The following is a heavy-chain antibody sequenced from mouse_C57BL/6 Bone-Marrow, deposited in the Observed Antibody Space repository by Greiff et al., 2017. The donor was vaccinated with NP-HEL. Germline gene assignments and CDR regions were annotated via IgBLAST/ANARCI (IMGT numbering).Heavy chain of an antibody. CDR3: ASEGWLDG. CDR2: IDPANGNT. V-gene: IGHV14-3*01. J-gene: IGHJ1*03. Sequence: LQHSSAAVVLPFSSFKLSCTASGFTITNTSMHWVKQRPEQGLEWIGRIDPANGNTKYAPKFQGKATITADKSSTTAYLQLSSLTSEDAAIYYWASEGWLDGWGTGTTVTVAS. CDR1: GFTITNTS. D-gene: IGHD2-3*01.